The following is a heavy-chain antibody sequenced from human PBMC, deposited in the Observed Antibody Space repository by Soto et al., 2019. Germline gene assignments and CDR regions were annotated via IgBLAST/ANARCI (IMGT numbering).Heavy chain of an antibody. Sequence: PSETLSLTCTVSGGSISSITYYWGWIRQPPGKGLEWIGIMSYGGSTYYNPSLESRVTISVDTSKSLFSLKLNSVTAADTAVYYCARQEALTYYYTSRDPAYFDYWGQGTLVTVSS. D-gene: IGHD3-10*01. CDR1: GGSISSITYY. CDR3: ARQEALTYYYTSRDPAYFDY. CDR2: MSYGGST. J-gene: IGHJ4*02. V-gene: IGHV4-39*01.